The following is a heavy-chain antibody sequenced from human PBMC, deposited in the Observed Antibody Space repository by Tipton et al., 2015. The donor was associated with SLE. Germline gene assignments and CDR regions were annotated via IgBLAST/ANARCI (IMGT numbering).Heavy chain of an antibody. V-gene: IGHV3-7*01. J-gene: IGHJ4*02. CDR2: IKHDGSEQ. Sequence: SLRLSCAASGFTFSTSWMSWVRQAPGRGLEWVANIKHDGSEQYYVDSLKGRFTISRDNAKNSLYLQMDSLTAEDTAVYYCARGDRSTWTFDYWGQGTLVTVSS. CDR3: ARGDRSTWTFDY. CDR1: GFTFSTSW. D-gene: IGHD6-13*01.